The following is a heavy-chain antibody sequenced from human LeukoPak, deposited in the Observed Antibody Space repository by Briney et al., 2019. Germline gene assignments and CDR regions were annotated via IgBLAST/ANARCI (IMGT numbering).Heavy chain of an antibody. CDR2: ISSHGAGT. Sequence: GRSLRLSCAASGFTFSTYALHWVRQAPGKGLGYVSAISSHGAGTYYADSVKGRFTISRDNYKSTLYLQMNSLIGEDTAVYYCANRGGFLLLLLDAFDIWGQGTMVTVSS. CDR3: ANRGGFLLLLLDAFDI. J-gene: IGHJ3*02. D-gene: IGHD3-22*01. V-gene: IGHV3-64*04. CDR1: GFTFSTYA.